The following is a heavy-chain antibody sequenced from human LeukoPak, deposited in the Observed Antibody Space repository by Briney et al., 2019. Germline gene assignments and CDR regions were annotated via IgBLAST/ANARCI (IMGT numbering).Heavy chain of an antibody. D-gene: IGHD4-17*01. Sequence: GGSLGLSCAASGFTFSSYWMHWVRQAPGKGLVWVSRINSDGSGTSYADSVKGRFTISRDNAKNTLYLQMNSLRAEDTAVYYCARDTDTVTTILDYWGQGTLVTVSS. V-gene: IGHV3-74*01. CDR3: ARDTDTVTTILDY. CDR2: INSDGSGT. CDR1: GFTFSSYW. J-gene: IGHJ4*02.